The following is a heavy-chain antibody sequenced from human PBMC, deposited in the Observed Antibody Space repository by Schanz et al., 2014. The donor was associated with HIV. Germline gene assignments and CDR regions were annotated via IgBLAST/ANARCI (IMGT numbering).Heavy chain of an antibody. V-gene: IGHV1-18*01. CDR3: ARSETIAARPVWYFDL. CDR1: EQTFSDID. J-gene: IGHJ2*01. D-gene: IGHD6-6*01. CDR2: ISAYNGNT. Sequence: QVQLLQSGPEVKRPGASVTVSCKTSEQTFSDIDINWVRRGPGQGLEWMAWISAYNGNTNYAQKLQGRVTMTRDTSTSTVYMQLSSLRSEDTAVYYCARSETIAARPVWYFDLWGRGTLVTVSS.